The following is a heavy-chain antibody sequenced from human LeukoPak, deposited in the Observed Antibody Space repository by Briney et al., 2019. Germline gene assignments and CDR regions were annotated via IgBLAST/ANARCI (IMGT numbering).Heavy chain of an antibody. J-gene: IGHJ3*02. CDR3: ARDAPWAGTNAFDI. CDR1: GFTFSSYS. V-gene: IGHV3-21*01. D-gene: IGHD1/OR15-1a*01. Sequence: GGSLRLSCAPSGFTFSSYSMNWVRQAPGKGLEWVSSISSSSSYIYYADSVKGRFTISRDNAKNSLYLQMNSLRAEDTAVYYCARDAPWAGTNAFDIWGQGTMVTVSS. CDR2: ISSSSSYI.